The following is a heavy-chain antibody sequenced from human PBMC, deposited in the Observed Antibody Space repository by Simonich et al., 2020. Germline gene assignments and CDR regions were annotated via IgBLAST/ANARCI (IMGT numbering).Heavy chain of an antibody. CDR3: ARDGGNCSGGSCYWYFDL. V-gene: IGHV1-2*06. Sequence: QVQLVQSGAEVKKPGASVKVSCKASGYNFTGYYMHWVRQAPGHGLVWMGRTNPNSGGTNDEQKVQSRVTMTRDTSISTAYIELSGLISDDTAVYYCARDGGNCSGGSCYWYFDLWGRGTLVTVSS. CDR1: GYNFTGYY. CDR2: TNPNSGGT. D-gene: IGHD2-15*01. J-gene: IGHJ2*01.